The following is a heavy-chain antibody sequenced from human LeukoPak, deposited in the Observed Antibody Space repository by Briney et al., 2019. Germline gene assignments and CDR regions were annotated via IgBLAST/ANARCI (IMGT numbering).Heavy chain of an antibody. CDR1: GYTFTGYY. D-gene: IGHD6-6*01. Sequence: GASVKVSCKASGYTFTGYYMHWVRQAPGQGLEWMGRINPNSGGTNYVQKFQGRVTMTRDTSSSTAYMELSRLRSDDTAVYYCAVLYWSIAARPFDYWGQGTLVTVSS. CDR2: INPNSGGT. V-gene: IGHV1-2*06. J-gene: IGHJ4*02. CDR3: AVLYWSIAARPFDY.